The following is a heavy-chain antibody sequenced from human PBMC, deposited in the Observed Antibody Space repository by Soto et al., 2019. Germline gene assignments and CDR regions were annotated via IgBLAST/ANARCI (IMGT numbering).Heavy chain of an antibody. CDR2: IYYSGST. J-gene: IGHJ5*02. Sequence: PSETLSLTCTVSGGSISSSSYYWGWIRQPPGKGLVWIGSIYYSGSTYYNPSLKSRVTISVDTSKNQFSLKLSSVTAADTAVYYCARQGGTMVRGVIGPWFDPWGQGTTVTVAS. D-gene: IGHD3-10*01. V-gene: IGHV4-39*01. CDR3: ARQGGTMVRGVIGPWFDP. CDR1: GGSISSSSYY.